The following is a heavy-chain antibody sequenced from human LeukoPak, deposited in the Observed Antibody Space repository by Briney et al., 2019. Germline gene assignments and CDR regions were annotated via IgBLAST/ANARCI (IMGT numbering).Heavy chain of an antibody. J-gene: IGHJ4*02. CDR3: STEGKMVRGVYTDY. CDR2: FDPADGET. D-gene: IGHD3-10*01. Sequence: ASVKVSCKVSGYTLTELSMHWVRQAPGKGFEWMGRFDPADGETIYAQKFQGRVTMTADTSTDTVLMGLGSLRSEDTAVYYCSTEGKMVRGVYTDYWGQGTLVTVSS. V-gene: IGHV1-24*01. CDR1: GYTLTELS.